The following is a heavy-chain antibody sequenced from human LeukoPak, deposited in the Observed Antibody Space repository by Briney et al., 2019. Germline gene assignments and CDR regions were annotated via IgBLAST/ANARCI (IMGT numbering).Heavy chain of an antibody. CDR3: ARPVTYSSSRSPYFDY. J-gene: IGHJ4*02. Sequence: SETLSLTCTVSGGSISSSSYYWGWIRQPPGKGLEWIGSIYYSGSTYYNPSLKSRVTISVDTSKNQFSLKLSSVTAADTAVYCCARPVTYSSSRSPYFDYWGQGTLVTVSS. D-gene: IGHD6-13*01. CDR2: IYYSGST. V-gene: IGHV4-39*01. CDR1: GGSISSSSYY.